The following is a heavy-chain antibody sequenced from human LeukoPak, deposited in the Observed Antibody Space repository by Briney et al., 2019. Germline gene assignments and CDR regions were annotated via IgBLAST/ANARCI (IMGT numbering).Heavy chain of an antibody. CDR3: AKDREVGATYYFDY. Sequence: PGGSLRLSCAASGFTFSSYAMSWVRQAPGKGLEWISAISGSGGSTYYADSVKGRFTISRDNSQNTLYLQMNSLRAEDTAVYYCAKDREVGATYYFDYWGQGTLVTVSS. J-gene: IGHJ4*02. CDR2: ISGSGGST. D-gene: IGHD1-26*01. CDR1: GFTFSSYA. V-gene: IGHV3-23*01.